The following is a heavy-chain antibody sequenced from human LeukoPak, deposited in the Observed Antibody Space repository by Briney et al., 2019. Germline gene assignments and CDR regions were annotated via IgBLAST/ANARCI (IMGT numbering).Heavy chain of an antibody. CDR1: GFTFSSYA. CDR2: ISGSGGST. J-gene: IGHJ4*02. V-gene: IGHV3-23*01. CDR3: AKVDHQDSSGYCLDY. D-gene: IGHD3-22*01. Sequence: PGGSLRLSCAASGFTFSSYAMSWVRQAPGKGLEWVSAISGSGGSTYYADSVKGRFTISRDNSKNTLYLQMNSLRAEDTAVYYCAKVDHQDSSGYCLDYWGQGTLDTVSS.